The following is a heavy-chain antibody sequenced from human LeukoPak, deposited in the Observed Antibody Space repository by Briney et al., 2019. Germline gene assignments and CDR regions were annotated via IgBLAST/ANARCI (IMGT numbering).Heavy chain of an antibody. CDR3: TTDPRH. J-gene: IGHJ4*02. Sequence: PGGSLRLSCTASGFTFKDSWMGWVRQAPGKGLEWVGRIKNKGDGGTTDYTAPVKGRFTISRDDSKNRLYLQMNNLKNEDTAVYYCTTDPRHWGQGTLVTVSS. V-gene: IGHV3-15*01. CDR1: GFTFKDSW. CDR2: IKNKGDGGTT.